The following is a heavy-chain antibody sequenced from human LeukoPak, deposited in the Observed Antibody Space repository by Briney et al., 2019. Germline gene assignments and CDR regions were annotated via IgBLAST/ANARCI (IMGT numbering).Heavy chain of an antibody. J-gene: IGHJ4*02. Sequence: GGSLRLSCAASGSTFSSYGMHWVRQAPGKGLEWVAVISYDGSNKYYADSVKGRFTISRDNSKNTLYLQMNSLRAEDTAVYYCAKSIAAAGFTFDYWGQGTLVTVSS. CDR3: AKSIAAAGFTFDY. CDR1: GSTFSSYG. V-gene: IGHV3-30*18. D-gene: IGHD6-13*01. CDR2: ISYDGSNK.